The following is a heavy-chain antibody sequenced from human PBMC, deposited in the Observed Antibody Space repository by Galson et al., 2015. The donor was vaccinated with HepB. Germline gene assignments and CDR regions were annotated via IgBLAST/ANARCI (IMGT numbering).Heavy chain of an antibody. CDR3: ARGRLGVVVAASNWFDP. CDR2: INHSGST. V-gene: IGHV4-34*01. Sequence: ETLSLTCAVYGGSFSGYYWSWIRQPPGKGLEWIGEINHSGSTNYNPSLKSRVTISVDTSKNQFSLKLSSVTAADTAVYYCARGRLGVVVAASNWFDPWGQGTLVTVSS. J-gene: IGHJ5*02. D-gene: IGHD2-15*01. CDR1: GGSFSGYY.